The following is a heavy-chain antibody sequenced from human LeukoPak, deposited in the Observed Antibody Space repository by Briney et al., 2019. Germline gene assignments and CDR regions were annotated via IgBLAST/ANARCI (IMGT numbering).Heavy chain of an antibody. J-gene: IGHJ6*02. D-gene: IGHD3-10*01. CDR3: ARDAEYYYGSGSFSSGIDV. CDR2: IYYSGST. Sequence: SETLPLTCTVSGASITRSGYYWGWIRQRPGQGLEWIGYIYYSGSTYYNPSLKTRVAISVDTSKNQFSLKLSSVTAADTAVYYCARDAEYYYGSGSFSSGIDVWGQGTTVTVSS. V-gene: IGHV4-31*03. CDR1: GASITRSGYY.